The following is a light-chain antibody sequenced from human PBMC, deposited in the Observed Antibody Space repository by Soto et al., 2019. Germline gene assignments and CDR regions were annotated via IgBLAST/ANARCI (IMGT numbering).Light chain of an antibody. J-gene: IGLJ2*01. CDR1: SSDVGDYKY. CDR3: TSYPSSTTLEVV. V-gene: IGLV2-14*01. Sequence: QSALTQPASVSGSPGQSITISSTGASSDVGDYKYVSWYQHHPGQAPKLLIYEVSNRPSGVSNRFSGSKSGNTASLTISGLQAEDEADYYCTSYPSSTTLEVVFGGGTKLTVL. CDR2: EVS.